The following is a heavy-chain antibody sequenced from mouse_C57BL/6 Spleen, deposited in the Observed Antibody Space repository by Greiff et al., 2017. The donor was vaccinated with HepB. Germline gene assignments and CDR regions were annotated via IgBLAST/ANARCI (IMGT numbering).Heavy chain of an antibody. CDR2: INPNNGGT. Sequence: VQLQQSGPELVKPGASVKIPCKASGYTFTDYTMDWVKQSHGKSLEWIGDINPNNGGTIYNQKFKGKATLTVDKSSSTAYMELRSLTSEDTAVYYCARGKLGEWYFDVWGTGTTVNVSS. J-gene: IGHJ1*03. CDR1: GYTFTDYT. CDR3: ARGKLGEWYFDV. D-gene: IGHD4-1*01. V-gene: IGHV1-18*01.